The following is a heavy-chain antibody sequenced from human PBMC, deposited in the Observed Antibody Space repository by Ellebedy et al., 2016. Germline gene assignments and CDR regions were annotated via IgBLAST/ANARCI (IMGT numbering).Heavy chain of an antibody. CDR1: SYTFTTFS. J-gene: IGHJ5*02. CDR3: AREVVTLAYNWFDP. V-gene: IGHV1-18*04. CDR2: VNTFSGNT. Sequence: ASVKVSXKASSYTFTTFSITWVRQVPGQGLEWMGFVNTFSGNTKFAQKFQGRVSMTTDSSTHTAYMDLRSLRSDDTAVYYCAREVVTLAYNWFDPWGQGTLVTVSS. D-gene: IGHD2-21*02.